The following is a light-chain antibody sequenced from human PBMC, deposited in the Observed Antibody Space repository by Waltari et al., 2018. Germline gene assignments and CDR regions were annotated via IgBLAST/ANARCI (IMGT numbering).Light chain of an antibody. V-gene: IGKV1-39*01. J-gene: IGKJ2*01. CDR1: QTISTY. CDR3: HQSHTVPHT. Sequence: DIQMTQSPSSLSASVGDRVTITCRASQTISTYLNWYQQTAGKAPKLLIYAASALQGGVPSRFRGSGSGTDFTLTITSLQPEDFATYYCHQSHTVPHTFGQGTKLEIK. CDR2: AAS.